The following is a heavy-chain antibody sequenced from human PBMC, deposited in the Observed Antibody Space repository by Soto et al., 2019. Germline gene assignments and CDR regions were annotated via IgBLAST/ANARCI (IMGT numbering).Heavy chain of an antibody. J-gene: IGHJ4*02. Sequence: NPGGSLRLSCAASGFTFSNAWMSWVRQAPGKGLEWVGRIKSKTDGGTTDYAAPVKGRFTISRDDSKNTLYLQMNSLKTEDTAVYYCTTDSSGYEGTFDYWGQGTLVTVSS. CDR3: TTDSSGYEGTFDY. V-gene: IGHV3-15*01. CDR2: IKSKTDGGTT. CDR1: GFTFSNAW. D-gene: IGHD5-12*01.